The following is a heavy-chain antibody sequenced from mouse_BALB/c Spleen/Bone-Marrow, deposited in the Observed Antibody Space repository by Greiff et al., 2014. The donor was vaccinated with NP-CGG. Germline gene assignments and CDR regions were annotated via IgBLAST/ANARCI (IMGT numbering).Heavy chain of an antibody. CDR1: GYTFTNYW. CDR3: TRGYDDFDY. J-gene: IGHJ2*01. Sequence: QVQLKESGAELVKPRESVKLSCKASGYTFTNYWINWVKQRPGQGLEWIGNIYPFDSYTNYNQKFKDKATLTVDKSSSTAYMQLESPAAEDCAVYWCTRGYDDFDYWGQGNTLTVSS. CDR2: IYPFDSYT. D-gene: IGHD2-14*01. V-gene: IGHV1-69*02.